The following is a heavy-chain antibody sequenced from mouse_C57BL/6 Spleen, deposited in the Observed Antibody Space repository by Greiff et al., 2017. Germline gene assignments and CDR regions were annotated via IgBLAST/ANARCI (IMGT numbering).Heavy chain of an antibody. CDR1: GYTFTGYW. CDR3: ASGVSTVVASYAMDY. Sequence: QVQLQQSGAELMKPGASVKLSCKATGYTFTGYWIEWVKQRPGHGLEWIGEILPGSGSTNYNEKFKGKATFTADTSSNTAYMQLSSLTTEDSAIYYYASGVSTVVASYAMDYWGQGTSVTVSS. CDR2: ILPGSGST. J-gene: IGHJ4*01. V-gene: IGHV1-9*01. D-gene: IGHD1-1*01.